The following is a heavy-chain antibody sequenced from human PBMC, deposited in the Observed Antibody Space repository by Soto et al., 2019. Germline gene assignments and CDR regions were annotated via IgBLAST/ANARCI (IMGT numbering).Heavy chain of an antibody. CDR2: ITDSSSST. J-gene: IGHJ4*02. CDR1: GFTFSSYT. Sequence: GGSLRLSCAASGFTFSSYTMNWVRQAPGKGLDWVSFITDSSSSTHYADSVKGRFTISRDNAKNSLYLQMNSLRAEDTAVYYCARGYCSGGSCHDRFDFWGQGTLVTVFS. CDR3: ARGYCSGGSCHDRFDF. D-gene: IGHD2-15*01. V-gene: IGHV3-48*01.